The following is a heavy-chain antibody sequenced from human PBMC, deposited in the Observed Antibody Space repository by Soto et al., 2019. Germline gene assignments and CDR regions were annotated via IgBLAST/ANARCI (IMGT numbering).Heavy chain of an antibody. J-gene: IGHJ4*02. Sequence: SETLSLTCTVSGASISTNTYFWGGIRQPPGKGLEWIGTIHHSGNTYKNPSLESRVTMSVDTSKNQFSLKLRSVTAADTAVYYCARVPTMVWGVISGDDYFDYWGQGTLVTVS. CDR2: IHHSGNT. CDR3: ARVPTMVWGVISGDDYFDY. CDR1: GASISTNTYF. V-gene: IGHV4-39*01. D-gene: IGHD3-10*01.